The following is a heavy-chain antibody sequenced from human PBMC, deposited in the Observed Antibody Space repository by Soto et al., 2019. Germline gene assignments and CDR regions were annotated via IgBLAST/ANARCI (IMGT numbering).Heavy chain of an antibody. CDR2: ISGSGGAT. D-gene: IGHD1-20*01. J-gene: IGHJ4*02. Sequence: EVQLLESGGGLVQPGGSLRLSCAASGFTFSSYAMNWVRQAPGKGLEWVSAISGSGGATHYADSVKGRTTISRDSSKNTLYLQMSSLRAEDTAAYYCAKSPYNWNPYYFDYWGQGTLVTVSS. CDR3: AKSPYNWNPYYFDY. CDR1: GFTFSSYA. V-gene: IGHV3-23*01.